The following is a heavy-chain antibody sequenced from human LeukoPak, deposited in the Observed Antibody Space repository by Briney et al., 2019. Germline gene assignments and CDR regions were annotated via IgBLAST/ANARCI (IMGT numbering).Heavy chain of an antibody. Sequence: SETLSLTCTVSGGSISSSRYYWGWIRQPPGNGLEWTGSIYYSGSTYYNPSLKSRVTISVDTSKNQCSLKLSSVTAADTAVYYCARHEVVVVPAAMDYWGQGTLVTVSS. J-gene: IGHJ4*02. V-gene: IGHV4-39*01. D-gene: IGHD2-2*01. CDR2: IYYSGST. CDR3: ARHEVVVVPAAMDY. CDR1: GGSISSSRYY.